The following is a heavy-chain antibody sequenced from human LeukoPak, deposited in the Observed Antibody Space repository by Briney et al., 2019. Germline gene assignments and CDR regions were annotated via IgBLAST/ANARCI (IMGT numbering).Heavy chain of an antibody. CDR1: GFTFSSYG. CDR2: ISYDGSNK. V-gene: IGHV3-30*18. D-gene: IGHD3-9*01. Sequence: GGSLRLSCAASGFTFSSYGMHWVRQAPGKGLEWVTVISYDGSNKYYADSVKGRFTISRDNSKNTLYLQMNSLRAEDTAVYYCAKDTAPGYSSLGYWGQGTLVTVSS. CDR3: AKDTAPGYSSLGY. J-gene: IGHJ4*02.